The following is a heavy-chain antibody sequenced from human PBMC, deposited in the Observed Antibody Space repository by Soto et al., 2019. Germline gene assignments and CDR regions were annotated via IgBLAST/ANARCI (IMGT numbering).Heavy chain of an antibody. CDR2: ITHDGYNR. J-gene: IGHJ4*02. V-gene: IGHV3-30*18. CDR3: AKGGSFDI. CDR1: GFSCSYYG. D-gene: IGHD6-6*01. Sequence: QVQLVESGGSVVQPGGSRRLSCAASGFSCSYYGLHWVRQAPGKGLEWLALITHDGYNRYYADSVKGRFTISRDNSKNTIFLQMNSLKSEDTAVYYCAKGGSFDILGQGTPVTVSS.